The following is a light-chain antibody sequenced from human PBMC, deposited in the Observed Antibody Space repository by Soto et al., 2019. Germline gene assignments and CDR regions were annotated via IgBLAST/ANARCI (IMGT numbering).Light chain of an antibody. J-gene: IGLJ1*01. CDR1: SSNIGATYD. CDR3: QSYDSILSAHYA. CDR2: GNS. V-gene: IGLV1-40*01. Sequence: QSVLTQPPSVSGAPGQRVTISCTGSSSNIGATYDVQWYQQLPGTAPKLLIYGNSNRPSGVPDRFSGSKSGTSASLAITGLQADDEADYYCQSYDSILSAHYAFGTGTKLTVL.